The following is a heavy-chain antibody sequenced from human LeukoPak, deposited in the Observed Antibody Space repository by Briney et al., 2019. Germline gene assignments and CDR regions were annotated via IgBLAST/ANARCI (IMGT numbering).Heavy chain of an antibody. CDR1: GGSISSYY. CDR3: ARGGWNKFDY. CDR2: IFYSGTT. Sequence: SETLSLTCTVSGGSISSYYWSWLRQPPGKGLEWIGFIFYSGTTNYNPSLKSRVTISVDTSKNQFSLKLSSVTAADTAVYYCARGGWNKFDYWGQGTLVTVSS. J-gene: IGHJ4*02. V-gene: IGHV4-59*01. D-gene: IGHD3-22*01.